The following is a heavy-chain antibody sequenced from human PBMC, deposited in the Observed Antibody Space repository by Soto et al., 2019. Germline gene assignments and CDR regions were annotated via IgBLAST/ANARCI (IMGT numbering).Heavy chain of an antibody. V-gene: IGHV4-59*08. Sequence: SETLSLTCTVSGDSIRSYYWSWIRQPPGKGLEWIGYIYYSGSTYYNPSLKSRVTISLDTSKNQFSLNLSSVTAADTAVYYCARTHYSDRSGTDYWGQGTLVTVSS. D-gene: IGHD3-22*01. J-gene: IGHJ4*02. CDR1: GDSIRSYY. CDR3: ARTHYSDRSGTDY. CDR2: IYYSGST.